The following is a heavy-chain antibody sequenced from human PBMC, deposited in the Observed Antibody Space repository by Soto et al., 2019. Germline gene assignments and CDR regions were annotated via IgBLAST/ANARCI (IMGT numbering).Heavy chain of an antibody. D-gene: IGHD2-21*01. Sequence: VQFVQSGAELKKPGSSVRVSCRASGGTIKTYTLSWVRQAPGQGLEWMGAFIPSFPAPNFAQRFKGRLTLTADASTNTGFMELGGLRPEDTALYFCATGEVVPSFPNWLDTWGQGTHVIVSS. CDR3: ATGEVVPSFPNWLDT. CDR2: FIPSFPAP. CDR1: GGTIKTYT. V-gene: IGHV1-69*12. J-gene: IGHJ5*02.